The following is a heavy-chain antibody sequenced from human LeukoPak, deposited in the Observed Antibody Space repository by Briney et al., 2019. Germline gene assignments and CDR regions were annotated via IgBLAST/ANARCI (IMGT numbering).Heavy chain of an antibody. D-gene: IGHD2-15*01. Sequence: PSQTLSLTCTVSGGSISSGSYYWSWIRQPAGKGQEWIGRIYTSGSTNYNPSLKSRVTISVDTSKKQFSLKLNSVTAADTGVYYCARAGSADAFDIWGQGTMVTVSS. CDR3: ARAGSADAFDI. CDR1: GGSISSGSYY. V-gene: IGHV4-61*02. J-gene: IGHJ3*02. CDR2: IYTSGST.